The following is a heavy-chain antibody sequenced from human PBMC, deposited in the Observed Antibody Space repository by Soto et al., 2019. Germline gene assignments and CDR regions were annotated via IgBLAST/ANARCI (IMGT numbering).Heavy chain of an antibody. J-gene: IGHJ4*02. CDR2: INPNSGAT. V-gene: IGHV1-2*02. D-gene: IGHD5-12*01. CDR1: GYTFTDYY. CDR3: ARAATLRYSGYALDH. Sequence: QVQLVSSGAEVKKPGASVKVSCRASGYTFTDYYIHWVRQAPGQGLQWVGWINPNSGATEYAQKFQGRSPMTRDPSISTVYMEVTRLRSDDTALYFCARAATLRYSGYALDHWGQGTRVTVST.